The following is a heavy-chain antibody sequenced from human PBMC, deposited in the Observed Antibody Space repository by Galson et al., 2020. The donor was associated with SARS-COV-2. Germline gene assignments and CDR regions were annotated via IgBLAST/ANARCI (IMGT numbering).Heavy chain of an antibody. J-gene: IGHJ4*02. D-gene: IGHD3-16*01. V-gene: IGHV3-53*01. Sequence: GESLKISCAASGFTVSSNYMTWVRQAPGKGLEWLSIIYSGGTTYYADSVKGRFTISRDNSKNTLYLQMNSLKTEDTAVYYCASLNGDYVSYPEYWGQGALVTVSS. CDR1: GFTVSSNY. CDR2: IYSGGTT. CDR3: ASLNGDYVSYPEY.